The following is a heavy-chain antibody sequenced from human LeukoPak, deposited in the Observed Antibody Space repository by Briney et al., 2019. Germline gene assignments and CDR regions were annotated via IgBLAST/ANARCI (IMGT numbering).Heavy chain of an antibody. D-gene: IGHD3-10*01. Sequence: SETLSLTCTDSGGSISSYYWSWIRQPPGKGLEWIGYIYYSGSTNYNPSLKSRVTISVDTSKNQFSLKLSSVTAADTAVYYCARDKGHGSGSYYNDPYYYYGMDVWGKGTTVTVSS. J-gene: IGHJ6*04. CDR3: ARDKGHGSGSYYNDPYYYYGMDV. CDR2: IYYSGST. V-gene: IGHV4-59*01. CDR1: GGSISSYY.